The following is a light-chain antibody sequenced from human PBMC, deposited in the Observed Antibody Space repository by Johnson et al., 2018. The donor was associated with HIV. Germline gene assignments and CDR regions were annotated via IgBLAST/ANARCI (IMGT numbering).Light chain of an antibody. J-gene: IGLJ1*01. Sequence: QAVLTQPPSSSGTPGQRVTISCSGSSSNIGRNAVNWYQHLPGTAPKLLIYKNNQRPSGVPDRFSGSNFGTSASLPIIGLQAEDEADHSCGTWDDSVDVCGTGTKVTVL. V-gene: IGLV1-44*01. CDR1: SSNIGRNA. CDR2: KNN. CDR3: GTWDDSVDV.